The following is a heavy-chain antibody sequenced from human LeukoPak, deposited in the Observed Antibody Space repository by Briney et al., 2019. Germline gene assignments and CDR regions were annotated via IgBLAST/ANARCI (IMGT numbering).Heavy chain of an antibody. V-gene: IGHV1-18*01. CDR1: GYTFTSYG. CDR2: ISAYNGNT. J-gene: IGHJ5*02. D-gene: IGHD6-19*01. CDR3: ARAGAALPAEQWLVRRWFDP. Sequence: GASVKVSCKASGYTFTSYGISWVRQAPGQGLEWMGWISAYNGNTNYAQKLQGRVTMTTDTSTSTAYMELGSLRSDDTAVYYCARAGAALPAEQWLVRRWFDPWGQGTLVTVSS.